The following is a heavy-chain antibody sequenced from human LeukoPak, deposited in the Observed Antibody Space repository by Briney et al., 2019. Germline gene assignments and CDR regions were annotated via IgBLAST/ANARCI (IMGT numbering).Heavy chain of an antibody. D-gene: IGHD3-10*01. CDR1: GYSFTSYW. V-gene: IGHV5-10-1*01. J-gene: IGHJ4*02. Sequence: GESLEISCKGPGYSFTSYWISWVRQLPGKGLEWMGRIDPSDSYTNYSPSFQGHVTISADKSISTAYLQWSSLKASDTAMYYCARQGLLWFGELLPPFDYWGQGTLVTVSS. CDR3: ARQGLLWFGELLPPFDY. CDR2: IDPSDSYT.